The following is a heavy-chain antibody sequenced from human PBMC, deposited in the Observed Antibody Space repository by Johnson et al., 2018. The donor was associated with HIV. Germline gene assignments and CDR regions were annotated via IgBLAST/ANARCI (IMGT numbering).Heavy chain of an antibody. V-gene: IGHV3-30*02. Sequence: QVQLVESGGGVVQPGGSLRLSCAASGFTFSNYGMHWVRQAPGKGLEWVAFIRYDGSNKYYADSVKGRFTISRANSKNTLYLQMNSLRAEDTAVYYCARAVTPFGDWEAFDIWGQGTMVTVSS. CDR2: IRYDGSNK. CDR1: GFTFSNYG. D-gene: IGHD3-10*01. CDR3: ARAVTPFGDWEAFDI. J-gene: IGHJ3*02.